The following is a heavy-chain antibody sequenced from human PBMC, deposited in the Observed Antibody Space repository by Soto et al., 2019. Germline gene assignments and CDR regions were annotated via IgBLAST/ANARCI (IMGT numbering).Heavy chain of an antibody. CDR3: ASSIAADYFDY. CDR1: GGSISSYY. J-gene: IGHJ4*02. V-gene: IGHV4-59*01. CDR2: IYYSGST. Sequence: SETLSLTCTVSGGSISSYYWSWIWQPPGKGLEWIGYIYYSGSTNYNPSLKSRVTISVDTSKNQFSLKLSSVTAADTAVYYCASSIAADYFDYWGQGTLVTVSS. D-gene: IGHD6-6*01.